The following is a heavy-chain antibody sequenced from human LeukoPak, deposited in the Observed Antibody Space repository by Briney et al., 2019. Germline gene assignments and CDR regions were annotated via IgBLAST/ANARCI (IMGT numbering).Heavy chain of an antibody. Sequence: SQTLSLTCAIFGDSVSSNSWNWIRQSPSRGLEWLGRTYYRSKWINDYAVSVESRITINPDTSKNQFTLQLSSVTAADTAVYYCARIARKLRYPGDFDYWGQGTLVTVSS. D-gene: IGHD3-9*01. CDR2: TYYRSKWIN. CDR3: ARIARKLRYPGDFDY. V-gene: IGHV6-1*01. J-gene: IGHJ4*02. CDR1: GDSVSSNS.